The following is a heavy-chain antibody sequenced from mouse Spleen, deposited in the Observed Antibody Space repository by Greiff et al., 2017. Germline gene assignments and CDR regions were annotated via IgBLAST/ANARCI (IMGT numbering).Heavy chain of an antibody. V-gene: IGHV1-43*01. CDR3: ARSIYDGYTGYFDV. D-gene: IGHD2-3*01. CDR1: GYSFTGYY. Sequence: EVQLQQSGPELVKPGASVKISCKASGYSFTGYYMHWVKQSSEKSLEWIGEINPSTGGTSYNQKFKGKATLTVDKSSSTAYMQLKSLTSEDSAVYYCARSIYDGYTGYFDVWGAGTTVTVSS. J-gene: IGHJ1*01. CDR2: INPSTGGT.